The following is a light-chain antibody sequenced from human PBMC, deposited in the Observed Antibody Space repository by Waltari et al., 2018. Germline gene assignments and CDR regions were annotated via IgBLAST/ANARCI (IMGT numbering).Light chain of an antibody. V-gene: IGLV3-21*04. Sequence: SYVVTQSPSVSVAPGATARITCGGERLGSNSVHWYQQRPGQAPVLVISYDSDRPSGIPERFSGSNSGNTATLTISWVEAEDEADYYCLVWHSTTDHHGVFGGGTKLTVL. CDR1: RLGSNS. CDR2: YDS. CDR3: LVWHSTTDHHGV. J-gene: IGLJ2*01.